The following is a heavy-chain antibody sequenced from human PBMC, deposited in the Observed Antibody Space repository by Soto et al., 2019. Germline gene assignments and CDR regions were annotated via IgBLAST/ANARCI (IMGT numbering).Heavy chain of an antibody. CDR2: ISWNSNII. Sequence: DVQLVESGGGLVQPGRSLRLSCAASGFTFDDYAMHWVRRVPGKGLEWVSSISWNSNIIGYADSVKGRFTISRDNAKNSLYLQMNSLRPEDTALYYCAKGGPDGFCSGGRCYFDYWGQGTLVTVSS. CDR1: GFTFDDYA. J-gene: IGHJ4*02. CDR3: AKGGPDGFCSGGRCYFDY. V-gene: IGHV3-9*01. D-gene: IGHD2-15*01.